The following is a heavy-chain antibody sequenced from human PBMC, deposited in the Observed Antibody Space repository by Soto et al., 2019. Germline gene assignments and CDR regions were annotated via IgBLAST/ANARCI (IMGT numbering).Heavy chain of an antibody. Sequence: SESLSLTCTVSGGAISSYYWSCLRQPPGRGLEWIGYIYYSGSTNYNPSLKSRVTISVATSKNQFSLKLSSVTAAATAVYYCARERPDGARLEPWGQGTLVTVSS. CDR2: IYYSGST. D-gene: IGHD6-6*01. CDR1: GGAISSYY. CDR3: ARERPDGARLEP. V-gene: IGHV4-59*12. J-gene: IGHJ5*02.